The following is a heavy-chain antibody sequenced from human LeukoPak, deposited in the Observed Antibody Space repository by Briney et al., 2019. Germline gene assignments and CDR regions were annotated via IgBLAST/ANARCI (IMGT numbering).Heavy chain of an antibody. V-gene: IGHV1-69*05. CDR1: GGTFSSYA. CDR2: IIPIFGTA. CDR3: ARDNLAYYDILTGYFPSYYYYMDV. J-gene: IGHJ6*03. Sequence: GASVKVSCKAPGGTFSSYAISWVRQAPGQGLEWMGGIIPIFGTANYAQKFQGRVTITTDESTSTAYMELSSLRSEDTAVYYCARDNLAYYDILTGYFPSYYYYMDVWGKGTTVTVSS. D-gene: IGHD3-9*01.